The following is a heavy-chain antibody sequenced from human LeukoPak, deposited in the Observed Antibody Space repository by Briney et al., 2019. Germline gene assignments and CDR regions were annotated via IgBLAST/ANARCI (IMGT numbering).Heavy chain of an antibody. J-gene: IGHJ4*02. CDR1: GGSFSGYY. V-gene: IGHV4-34*01. CDR3: ARAPHYGDYGADYFDY. D-gene: IGHD4-17*01. Sequence: SETLSLTCAVYGGSFSGYYWSWIRQPPGKGLEWIGEINHSGSTNYNPSLKSRVTISVDTSKNQFSLKLSSVTAADTAVYYCARAPHYGDYGADYFDYWGQGTLVTVSS. CDR2: INHSGST.